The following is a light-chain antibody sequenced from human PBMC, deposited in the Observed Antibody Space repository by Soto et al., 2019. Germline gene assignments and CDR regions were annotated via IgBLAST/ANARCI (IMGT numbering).Light chain of an antibody. CDR2: DII. Sequence: QSALTQPASVSGSPGQSITISFTGTSSDVGAYIFVSWYQQHPGKAPKLMIYDIINRPSGVSNRFSGSKSGNTASLTISGLQAEDEADYYCVSFTTSRSYVFGTGTKVTVL. CDR1: SSDVGAYIF. V-gene: IGLV2-14*03. CDR3: VSFTTSRSYV. J-gene: IGLJ1*01.